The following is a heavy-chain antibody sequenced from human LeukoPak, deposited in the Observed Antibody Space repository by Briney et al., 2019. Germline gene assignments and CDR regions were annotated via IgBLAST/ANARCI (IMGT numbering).Heavy chain of an antibody. CDR3: AKDFCSTTSCRFDY. CDR1: GFTFRSYS. Sequence: PGGSLRLSCAASGFTFRSYSMNWVRQAPGKGLEWVAAFSGISTATYYADSVTGRFTISRDNSKNTLYLQMNSLRAEDTAMYYCAKDFCSTTSCRFDYWGQGTLVTVSS. J-gene: IGHJ4*02. D-gene: IGHD2-2*01. V-gene: IGHV3-23*01. CDR2: FSGISTAT.